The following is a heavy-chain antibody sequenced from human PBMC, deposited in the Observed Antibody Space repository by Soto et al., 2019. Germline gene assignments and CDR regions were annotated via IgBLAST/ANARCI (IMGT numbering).Heavy chain of an antibody. Sequence: QVQLQQWGAGLWKPSETLSLTCAVNGRSFSGYYWTWIRQSPGKGLAWIGEINHSGSMYYNPSLKSRVTILIDAPKNQFSLKMSSVTAADTAVYYCARSPYMDVWGKGTTVIVSS. CDR3: ARSPYMDV. CDR2: INHSGSM. J-gene: IGHJ6*03. V-gene: IGHV4-34*01. CDR1: GRSFSGYY.